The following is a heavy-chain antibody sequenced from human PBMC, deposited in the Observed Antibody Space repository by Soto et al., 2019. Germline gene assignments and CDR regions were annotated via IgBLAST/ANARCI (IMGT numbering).Heavy chain of an antibody. CDR3: ARGPFSYYYDSSGRPPFDY. CDR1: GYTFDSYG. V-gene: IGHV1-18*01. CDR2: ISAYNGDT. Sequence: ASVKVSCKASGYTFDSYGINWVRQAPGQGLEWMAWISAYNGDTNYAQKLQGRVTMTTDTFTAYMELRSLRSDDTAVYYCARGPFSYYYDSSGRPPFDYWGQGTLVTVSS. D-gene: IGHD3-22*01. J-gene: IGHJ4*02.